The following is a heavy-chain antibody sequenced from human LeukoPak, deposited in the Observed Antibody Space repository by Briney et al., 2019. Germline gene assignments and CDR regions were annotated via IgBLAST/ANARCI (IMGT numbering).Heavy chain of an antibody. D-gene: IGHD3-10*01. V-gene: IGHV3-30-3*01. J-gene: IGHJ4*02. CDR2: ISYDGSNQ. CDR3: AREMHGDLDY. Sequence: GGSLRLSCAASGFTFSNYAVHWVRQAPGKGLEWVAVISYDGSNQYYADPVKGRFTISRDKSKNTLYLQTNSLTTEDTAVYYCAREMHGDLDYWGQGTLVTVSS. CDR1: GFTFSNYA.